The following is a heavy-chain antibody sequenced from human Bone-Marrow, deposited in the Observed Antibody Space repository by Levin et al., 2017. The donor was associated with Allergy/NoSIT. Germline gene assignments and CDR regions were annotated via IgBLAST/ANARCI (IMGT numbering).Heavy chain of an antibody. CDR3: VPVNTPLHTKTIWFGELLGAFDI. CDR2: ISYDGSNK. V-gene: IGHV3-30-3*01. CDR1: GFTFSSYA. J-gene: IGHJ3*02. Sequence: GESLKISCAASGFTFSSYAMHWVRQAPGKGLEWVAVISYDGSNKYYADSVKGRFTISRDNSKNTLYLQMNSLRAEDTAVYYCVPVNTPLHTKTIWFGELLGAFDIWGQGTMVTVSS. D-gene: IGHD3-10*01.